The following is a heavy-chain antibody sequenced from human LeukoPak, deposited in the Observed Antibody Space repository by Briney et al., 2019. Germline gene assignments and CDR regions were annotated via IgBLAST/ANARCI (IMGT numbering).Heavy chain of an antibody. D-gene: IGHD5-24*01. Sequence: PSETLSLTCTVSGGSISSSSYYWGWIRQPPGKGLEWIGSIYYSGSTYYNPSLKSRVTISVDTSKNQFSLKLSSVTAADTAVYYCARVAMSLEIAVDYWGQGTLVTVSS. CDR3: ARVAMSLEIAVDY. V-gene: IGHV4-39*07. CDR2: IYYSGST. CDR1: GGSISSSSYY. J-gene: IGHJ4*02.